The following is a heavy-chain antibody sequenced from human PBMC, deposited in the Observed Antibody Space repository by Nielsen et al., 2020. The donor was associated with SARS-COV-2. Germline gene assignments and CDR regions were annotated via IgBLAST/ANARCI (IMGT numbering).Heavy chain of an antibody. CDR2: IIPIFGTA. Sequence: SVKVSCKASGGTFSSYAISWVRQAPGQGLEWMGGIIPIFGTANYAQKLQGRVTMTTDTSTSTAYMELRSLRSDDTAVYYCARAVAVATDFDYWGQGTLVTVSS. CDR3: ARAVAVATDFDY. J-gene: IGHJ4*02. V-gene: IGHV1-69*05. D-gene: IGHD6-19*01. CDR1: GGTFSSYA.